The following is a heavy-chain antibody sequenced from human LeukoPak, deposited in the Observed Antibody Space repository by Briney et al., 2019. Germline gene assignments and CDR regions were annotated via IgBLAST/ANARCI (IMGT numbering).Heavy chain of an antibody. CDR1: GGSISSYY. CDR3: ARDAYRSIAAAGTDY. Sequence: PSETLSLTCTVSGGSISSYYWSWIRQPPGKGLEWIGYIYYSGSTNYNPSLKSRVTISLDTSKNQFSLKLSSVTAADTAVYYCARDAYRSIAAAGTDYWGQGTLVTVSS. D-gene: IGHD6-13*01. CDR2: IYYSGST. J-gene: IGHJ4*02. V-gene: IGHV4-59*12.